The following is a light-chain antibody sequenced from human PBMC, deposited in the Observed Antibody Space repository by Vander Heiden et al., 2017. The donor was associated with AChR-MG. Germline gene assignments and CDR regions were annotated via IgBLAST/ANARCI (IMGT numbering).Light chain of an antibody. CDR3: QQRSNWLIT. CDR2: DAS. V-gene: IGKV3-11*01. CDR1: QSVSSY. J-gene: IGKJ5*01. Sequence: LTQSPATLSLSPGERATLSCRASQSVSSYLAWYQQKPGQAPRLLIYDASNRATGIPARFSGSGSGTDFTLTISSLEPEDFAVYYCQQRSNWLITFGQGTRLEIK.